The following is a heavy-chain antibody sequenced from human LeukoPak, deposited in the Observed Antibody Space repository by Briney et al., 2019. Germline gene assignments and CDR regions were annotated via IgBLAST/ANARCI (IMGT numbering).Heavy chain of an antibody. CDR3: ARAGGVATLFDY. CDR2: ISPNSGGT. J-gene: IGHJ4*02. CDR1: GYTFTGYY. D-gene: IGHD3-16*01. V-gene: IGHV1-2*06. Sequence: EASVKVSCKASGYTFTGYYMHWVRQAPGQGLEWMGRISPNSGGTNYAQKFQGRVTMTRDTSISTAYMELSRLRSDDTAVYYCARAGGVATLFDYWGQGTLVTVSS.